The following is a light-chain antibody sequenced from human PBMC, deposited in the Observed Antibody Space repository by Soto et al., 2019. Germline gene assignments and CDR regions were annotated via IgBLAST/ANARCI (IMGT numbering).Light chain of an antibody. J-gene: IGLJ1*01. Sequence: QSVLTQPASVTGSPGQSITISCTGTSSDVGGYKYVSWYQHHPGKAPKLMIYDVGNRPSGVSNRFSGSKSGNTASLTISGLQPEDEADYYCSSYTTSNTRQVVFGTGTKVTVL. V-gene: IGLV2-14*03. CDR1: SSDVGGYKY. CDR2: DVG. CDR3: SSYTTSNTRQVV.